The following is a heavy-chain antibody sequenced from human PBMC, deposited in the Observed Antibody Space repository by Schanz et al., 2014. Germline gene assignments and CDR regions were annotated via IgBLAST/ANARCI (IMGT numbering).Heavy chain of an antibody. J-gene: IGHJ3*02. V-gene: IGHV3-23*04. CDR2: ISGSGGST. Sequence: EVQLVESGGGLVKPGGSLRLSCEASGFTLTSYALTWVRQAPGKGLEWVAGISGSGGSTYYADSVKGRFTISRDNSKNTLYLQMNSLRAEDSAVYYCAKVGPYSGSLGAFDIWGQGTMVTVSS. CDR3: AKVGPYSGSLGAFDI. D-gene: IGHD1-26*01. CDR1: GFTLTSYA.